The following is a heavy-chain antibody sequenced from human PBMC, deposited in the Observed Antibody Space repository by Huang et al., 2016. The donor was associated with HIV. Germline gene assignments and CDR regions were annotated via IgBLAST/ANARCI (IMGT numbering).Heavy chain of an antibody. V-gene: IGHV3-23*01. D-gene: IGHD4-17*01. Sequence: EVQLLESGGDLVQPGGSLRLSCAASGFTFSIYAMTWVRQAPGKGLGWVSTISGGDGNTYYADSVKGRFTISRDNSKNTLYLQIHSLGAEDTAIYYCAKGRTTVAKAFDYWGQGTLVTVSS. CDR2: ISGGDGNT. CDR1: GFTFSIYA. J-gene: IGHJ4*02. CDR3: AKGRTTVAKAFDY.